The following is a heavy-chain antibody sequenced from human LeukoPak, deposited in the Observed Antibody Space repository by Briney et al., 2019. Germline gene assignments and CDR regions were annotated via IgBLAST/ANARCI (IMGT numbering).Heavy chain of an antibody. CDR1: GYTFTGYY. CDR3: ARDQRRPYYDFWSGYPRGYYMDV. CDR2: INPNSGGT. D-gene: IGHD3-3*01. Sequence: ASVKVSCKASGYTFTGYYMHWVRQAPGQELEWMGWINPNSGGTNYAQKFQGRVTMTRDTSISTAYMELSRLRSDDTAVYYCARDQRRPYYDFWSGYPRGYYMDVWGKGTTVTVSS. J-gene: IGHJ6*03. V-gene: IGHV1-2*02.